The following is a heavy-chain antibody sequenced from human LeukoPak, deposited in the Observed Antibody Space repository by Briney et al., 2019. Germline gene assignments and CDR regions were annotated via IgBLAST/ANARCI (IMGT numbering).Heavy chain of an antibody. J-gene: IGHJ4*02. CDR2: IRDDGTIK. CDR1: GLSFSGFE. D-gene: IGHD5-24*01. V-gene: IGHV3-48*03. CDR3: ARRFRD. Sequence: GGSLRLSCVGSGLSFSGFEMNWVRQAPGKGLEWVSYIRDDGTIKTYADSVKGRFIISRDNAKNSLNLQMNSLRAEDTAIYYCARRFRDWGQGILVTVSS.